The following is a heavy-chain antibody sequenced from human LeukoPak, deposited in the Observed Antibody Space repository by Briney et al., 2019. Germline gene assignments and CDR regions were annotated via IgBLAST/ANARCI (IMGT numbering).Heavy chain of an antibody. CDR2: INHSGST. J-gene: IGHJ4*02. CDR3: SRGLSDVY. V-gene: IGHV4-34*01. Sequence: SETLSLTCAVYGGSFSGYYWSWIRQPPGKGLEWIGEINHSGSTNYNPSLKSRVTISIDTSKNQFSLILSSVAAADTAVYYCSRGLSDVYWGQGTLVTVSS. CDR1: GGSFSGYY.